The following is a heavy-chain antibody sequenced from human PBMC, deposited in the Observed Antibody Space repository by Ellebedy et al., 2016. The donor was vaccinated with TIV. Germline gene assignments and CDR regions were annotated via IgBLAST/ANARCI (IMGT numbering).Heavy chain of an antibody. Sequence: GGSLRLSXAASGFTFSSYFMHWVRQAPGKGLEWVAFISHDGGKEYFADFVKGRFTISRDNAKSTLYLQMNGLRAEDTAVYYCSRDQDGMGGTSDYWGQGTLVTVSS. D-gene: IGHD1-26*01. V-gene: IGHV3-30-3*01. J-gene: IGHJ4*02. CDR3: SRDQDGMGGTSDY. CDR1: GFTFSSYF. CDR2: ISHDGGKE.